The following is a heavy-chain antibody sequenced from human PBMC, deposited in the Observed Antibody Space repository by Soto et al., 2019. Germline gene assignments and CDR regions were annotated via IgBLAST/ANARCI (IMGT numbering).Heavy chain of an antibody. CDR2: ISAYDGKT. D-gene: IGHD3-3*01. Sequence: ASVKVSCKTSGYTFNTYGINWVRQAPGQGLELMGWISAYDGKTTYAEKFQGRATLTTDTSTSTAYMELRSLRSDDTAIYYCARDPHEFWTSYWFDPWGQGTTVTVSS. CDR1: GYTFNTYG. J-gene: IGHJ5*01. CDR3: ARDPHEFWTSYWFDP. V-gene: IGHV1-18*01.